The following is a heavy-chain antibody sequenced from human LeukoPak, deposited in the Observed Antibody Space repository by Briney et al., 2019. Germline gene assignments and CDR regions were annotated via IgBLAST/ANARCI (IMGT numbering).Heavy chain of an antibody. J-gene: IGHJ4*02. D-gene: IGHD6-19*01. CDR1: GYSISSGYY. CDR3: ARERIAVATRHFDY. V-gene: IGHV4-38-2*02. CDR2: IYHSGST. Sequence: PSETLSLTCTVSGYSISSGYYWGWIRQPPGKGLEWIGHIYHSGSTYYNPSLKSRVTISVDTSKNQFSLKLSSVTAADTAVYYCARERIAVATRHFDYWGQGTLVTVSS.